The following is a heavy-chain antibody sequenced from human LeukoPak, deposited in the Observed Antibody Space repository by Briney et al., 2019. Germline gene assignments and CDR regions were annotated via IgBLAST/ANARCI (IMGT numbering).Heavy chain of an antibody. J-gene: IGHJ4*02. CDR2: ISGSGNGFSI. CDR3: VKDFGRVRGTPDS. CDR1: GFAFSIYT. D-gene: IGHD3-16*01. V-gene: IGHV3-64D*06. Sequence: GGSLRLSCSASGFAFSIYTMYWVRQTPGKGPEYVSTISGSGNGFSINYADSVKGRFTISRDDSKSILYLQMNGLRSEDTAVYYCVKDFGRVRGTPDSWGQGTLVTVSS.